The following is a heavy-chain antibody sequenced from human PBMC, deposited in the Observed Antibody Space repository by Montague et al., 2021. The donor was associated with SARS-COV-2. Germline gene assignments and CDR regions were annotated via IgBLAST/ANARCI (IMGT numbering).Heavy chain of an antibody. Sequence: SETLSLTCTVYGGSVTSCDYYWTCNRQPPGKGLVWKGYLNKTAKTNYTPTLKSRVTISMDTTKNQLYLKVVSVSAADTFVYYCATEMPAYVVFDIGGQGPMVTVSS. CDR2: LNKTAKT. D-gene: IGHD3-10*02. J-gene: IGHJ3*02. CDR3: ATEMPAYVVFDI. CDR1: GGSVTSCDYY. V-gene: IGHV4-61*08.